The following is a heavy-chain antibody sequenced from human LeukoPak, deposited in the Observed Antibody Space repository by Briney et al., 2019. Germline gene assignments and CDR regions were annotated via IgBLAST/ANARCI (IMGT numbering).Heavy chain of an antibody. CDR3: ASGELPYYYDSSGYYALNY. CDR1: GGTFSSYA. D-gene: IGHD3-22*01. CDR2: IIPIFGTA. J-gene: IGHJ4*02. V-gene: IGHV1-69*13. Sequence: VASVKVSCKASGGTFSSYAISWVRQAPGQGLEWMGGIIPIFGTANYAQKFQGRVTITADESTSTAYMELSSLRSEDTAVYYCASGELPYYYDSSGYYALNYWGQGTLVTVSS.